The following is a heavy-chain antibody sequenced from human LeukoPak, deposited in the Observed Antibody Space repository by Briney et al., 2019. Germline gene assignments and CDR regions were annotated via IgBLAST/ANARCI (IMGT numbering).Heavy chain of an antibody. CDR2: IYHTGST. CDR1: GYSISSGYC. D-gene: IGHD3-16*02. V-gene: IGHV4-38-2*01. CDR3: AREKEDSVWGTYRW. J-gene: IGHJ4*02. Sequence: SETLSLTCAVSGYSISSGYCWGWVRQAPGKGLEWIGSIYHTGSTDYNPSLKSRLTRSVDMSKNQFSLNLRSVTAADTAVYYRAREKEDSVWGTYRWGGQGMLVTVSS.